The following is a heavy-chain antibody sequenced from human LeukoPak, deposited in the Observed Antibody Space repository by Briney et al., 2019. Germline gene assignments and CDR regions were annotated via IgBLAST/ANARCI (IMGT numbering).Heavy chain of an antibody. CDR1: GFTFSSYS. V-gene: IGHV3-48*01. D-gene: IGHD4-17*01. Sequence: PGGFLRLPCAASGFTFSSYSMNWVRQAPGKGLEWVSYISSSSSTIYYADSVKGRFTISRDNAKNSLYLQMNSLRAEDTAVYYCARSFPPYDYGDSDPVFWGQGTLVTVSS. CDR2: ISSSSSTI. J-gene: IGHJ4*02. CDR3: ARSFPPYDYGDSDPVF.